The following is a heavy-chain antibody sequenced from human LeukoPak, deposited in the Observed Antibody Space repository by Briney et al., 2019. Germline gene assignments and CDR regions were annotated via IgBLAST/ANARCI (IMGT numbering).Heavy chain of an antibody. V-gene: IGHV3-30-3*01. J-gene: IGHJ4*02. CDR2: ISYDGSNK. D-gene: IGHD6-19*01. CDR3: ANQYSSGWYGDYFDY. Sequence: TGGSLRLSCAASGFTFSGYAMHWVRQAPGKGLEWVAVISYDGSNKYYADSVKGRFTISRDNSKNTLYLQMNSLRAEDTAVYYCANQYSSGWYGDYFDYWGQGTLVTVSS. CDR1: GFTFSGYA.